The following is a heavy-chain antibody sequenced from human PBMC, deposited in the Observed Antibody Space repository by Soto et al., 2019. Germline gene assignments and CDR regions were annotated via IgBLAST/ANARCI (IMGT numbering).Heavy chain of an antibody. J-gene: IGHJ4*02. D-gene: IGHD1-26*01. CDR1: GGSISSYY. V-gene: IGHV4-59*08. CDR3: AGRYGGTLDS. CDR2: IYYSGGT. Sequence: QVQLQESGPGLVKPSETLSLTCTVSGGSISSYYWSWIRQPPGKGLEWIGYIYYSGGTNYNPSLKSRVPLSVDPSKTPSPLSLGSLPAPAPPGYYCAGRYGGTLDSWGKGTLSPSPQ.